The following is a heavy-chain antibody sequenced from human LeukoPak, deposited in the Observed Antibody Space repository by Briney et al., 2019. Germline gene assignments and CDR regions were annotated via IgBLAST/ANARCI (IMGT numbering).Heavy chain of an antibody. CDR3: ARAGLLPGAFLDY. CDR2: IYHSGST. V-gene: IGHV4-4*02. J-gene: IGHJ4*02. D-gene: IGHD1-26*01. Sequence: PSGTLSLTCAVSGGSISSSNWWSWVRQPPGKGLEWIGEIYHSGSTNYNPSLKSRVTISVDKSKNQFSLKLSSVTAADTAVYYCARAGLLPGAFLDYWGQGTLVTVSS. CDR1: GGSISSSNW.